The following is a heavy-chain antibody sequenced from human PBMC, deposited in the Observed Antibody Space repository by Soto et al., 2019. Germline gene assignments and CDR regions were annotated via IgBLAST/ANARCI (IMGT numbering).Heavy chain of an antibody. D-gene: IGHD3-16*01. CDR1: GGSISSGGYY. CDR3: ASGSIWGAPMDV. Sequence: QVQLQESGPGLVKPSQTLSLTCTVSGGSISSGGYYWSWIRQHPGKGLEWIGYIYYSGSTYYNPSLRSRVTISVDTSKNQFPLKLSSVTAADTAVYYCASGSIWGAPMDVWGQGTTVTVSS. CDR2: IYYSGST. V-gene: IGHV4-31*03. J-gene: IGHJ6*02.